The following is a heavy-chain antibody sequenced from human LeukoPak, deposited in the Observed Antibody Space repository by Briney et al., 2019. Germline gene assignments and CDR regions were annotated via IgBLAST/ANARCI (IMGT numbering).Heavy chain of an antibody. CDR3: ATYLAAADH. CDR1: GFTFTTYA. Sequence: GGSLRLPCAASGFTFTTYAMTWVRQAPGKGLEWVSAISGNSDGKYYADSVRGRFTISRDNSRNTLFLQMNSLRAEDTAIYYCATYLAAADHWGQGTQVTVSS. V-gene: IGHV3-23*01. D-gene: IGHD6-13*01. CDR2: ISGNSDGK. J-gene: IGHJ4*02.